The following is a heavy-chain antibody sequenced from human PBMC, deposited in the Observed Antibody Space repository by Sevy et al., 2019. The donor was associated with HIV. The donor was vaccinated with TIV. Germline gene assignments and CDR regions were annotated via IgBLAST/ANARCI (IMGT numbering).Heavy chain of an antibody. CDR1: GFTFSHYD. J-gene: IGHJ1*01. CDR3: ANGERYYYDRSGFYPGYFQH. CDR2: VSASAGST. V-gene: IGHV3-23*01. D-gene: IGHD3-22*01. Sequence: GGSLRLSCAASGFTFSHYDMTWVRQTPGKGLEWVSVVSASAGSTYYADSVKGRFTISRDNSKNTLYLQMDRLRADDTAVYYCANGERYYYDRSGFYPGYFQHWGQGTLVTVSS.